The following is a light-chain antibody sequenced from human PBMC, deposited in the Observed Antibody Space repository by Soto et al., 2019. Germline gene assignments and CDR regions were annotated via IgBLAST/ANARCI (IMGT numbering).Light chain of an antibody. CDR3: AAWDDTVRSYV. CDR1: ISNIATNY. Sequence: QPVLTQPPSVSGTPGQRVTISCSGGISNIATNYVHWFQQLPGTAPKVLSNRDNQRPSGVPDRFSGSKSGTSASLAISGLRSEDEAEYYCAAWDDTVRSYVFGTGTTVTVL. V-gene: IGLV1-47*01. J-gene: IGLJ1*01. CDR2: RDN.